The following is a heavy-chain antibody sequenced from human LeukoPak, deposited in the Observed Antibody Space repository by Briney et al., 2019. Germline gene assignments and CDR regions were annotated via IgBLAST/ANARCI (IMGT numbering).Heavy chain of an antibody. CDR2: ISGYNGNT. J-gene: IGHJ4*02. Sequence: GASVKVSCKASGYTFTIYDFSWVRQAPGQGLEWMGWISGYNGNTNYAQKLQGRVTMTMDTSTSTAYMELRSLRSDDTAVYYCARDYASGSWYSDYWGQGTLVTVSS. CDR1: GYTFTIYD. D-gene: IGHD3-10*01. V-gene: IGHV1-18*01. CDR3: ARDYASGSWYSDY.